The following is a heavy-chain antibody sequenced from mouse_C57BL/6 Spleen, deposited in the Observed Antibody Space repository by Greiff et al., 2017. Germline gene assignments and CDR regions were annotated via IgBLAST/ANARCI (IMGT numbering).Heavy chain of an antibody. CDR1: GFTFSNYW. CDR2: IRLKSDNYAT. V-gene: IGHV6-3*01. J-gene: IGHJ4*01. CDR3: TELGDY. Sequence: EVKLVESGGGLVQPGGSMKLSCVASGFTFSNYWMNWVRQSPEKGLEWVAQIRLKSDNYATHYAESVQGRLPISSDDSKSSVYLQMNNSRAEDAGIYYCTELGDYWGQGTSVTVSS.